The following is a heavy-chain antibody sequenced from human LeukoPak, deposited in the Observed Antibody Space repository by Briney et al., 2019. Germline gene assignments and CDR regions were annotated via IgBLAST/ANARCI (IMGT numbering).Heavy chain of an antibody. D-gene: IGHD3-10*01. J-gene: IGHJ6*03. CDR1: GYTFTSYG. V-gene: IGHV1-18*01. Sequence: AASVKVSCKASGYTFTSYGISWVRQAPGQGLEWMGWISAYNGNTNYAQKLQGRVTMTTDTSTSTAYMELRSLRSDDTAVYYCAREHYYGSGSYPGYYYYMDVWGKGTTVTVSS. CDR2: ISAYNGNT. CDR3: AREHYYGSGSYPGYYYYMDV.